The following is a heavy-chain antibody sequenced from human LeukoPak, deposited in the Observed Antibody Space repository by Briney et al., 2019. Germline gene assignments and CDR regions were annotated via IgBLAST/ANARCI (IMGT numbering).Heavy chain of an antibody. V-gene: IGHV3-23*01. CDR2: ISGSGGST. D-gene: IGHD5-12*01. CDR3: AKDDGYSGYDSGDY. CDR1: GFTFSSYA. Sequence: GGSLRLSCAAPGFTFSSYAMSWVRQAPGKGLEWVSAISGSGGSTYYADSVKGRFTISRVNSKNTLFLQMNSLRAEDTAVYYCAKDDGYSGYDSGDYWGQGTLVTVSS. J-gene: IGHJ4*02.